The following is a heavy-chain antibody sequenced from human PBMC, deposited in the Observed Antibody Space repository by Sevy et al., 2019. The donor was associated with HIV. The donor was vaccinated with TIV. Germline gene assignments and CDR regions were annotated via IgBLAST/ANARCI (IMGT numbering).Heavy chain of an antibody. J-gene: IGHJ4*02. Sequence: GGSLRLSCTASGFTFGAYCMSWVRQAPGKRLEWVAFLKSDVYGGPVDYAGPVRGRFVISRDDSNTIAYLQMNDLKTEDTGVYYCTRWKAAHSIFDHWGQGALVTVSS. V-gene: IGHV3-49*04. CDR1: GFTFGAYC. CDR2: LKSDVYGGPV. D-gene: IGHD6-13*01. CDR3: TRWKAAHSIFDH.